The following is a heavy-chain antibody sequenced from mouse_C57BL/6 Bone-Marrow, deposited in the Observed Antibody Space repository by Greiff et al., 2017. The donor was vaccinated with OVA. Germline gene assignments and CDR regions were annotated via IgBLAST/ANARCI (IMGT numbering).Heavy chain of an antibody. CDR3: AKPSGYYYGSSPYYYAMDD. CDR2: IDPNSGGT. CDR1: GYTFTSYW. J-gene: IGHJ4*01. Sequence: QVQLQQPGAELVKPGASVKLSCKASGYTFTSYWMHWVKQRPGRGLEWIGRIDPNSGGTKYNEKFKSKATLTVDKPSSTAYMQLSSLTSEDSAVYYCAKPSGYYYGSSPYYYAMDDWGQGTSVTVSS. V-gene: IGHV1-72*01. D-gene: IGHD1-1*01.